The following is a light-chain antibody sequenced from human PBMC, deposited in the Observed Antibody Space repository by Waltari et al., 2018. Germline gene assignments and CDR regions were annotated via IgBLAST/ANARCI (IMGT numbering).Light chain of an antibody. CDR1: QTVRTTY. CDR3: QQYDISPLT. V-gene: IGKV3-20*01. J-gene: IGKJ4*01. Sequence: EIVLTQSPGTLSLSPGERATLFCSASQTVRTTYLAWYQQKPGQAPTLLIYGASSRATGIPDRFSGSGSGTDFSLTISSLEPEDFAVYYCQQYDISPLTFGGGTKVEIK. CDR2: GAS.